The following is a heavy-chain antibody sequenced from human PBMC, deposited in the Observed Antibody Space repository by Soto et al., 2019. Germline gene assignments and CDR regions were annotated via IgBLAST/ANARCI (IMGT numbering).Heavy chain of an antibody. CDR1: GFTFSSYS. D-gene: IGHD6-13*01. J-gene: IGHJ6*02. CDR2: ISSSSSYI. CDR3: ARASIAAADYYYYYGMDV. Sequence: EVQLVESGGGLVKPGGSLRLSCAASGFTFSSYSMNWVRQAPGKGLEWVSSISSSSSYIYYADSVKGRFTISRDNAKNSLYLQMNSLRAEETAVYYCARASIAAADYYYYYGMDVWGQGTTVTVSS. V-gene: IGHV3-21*01.